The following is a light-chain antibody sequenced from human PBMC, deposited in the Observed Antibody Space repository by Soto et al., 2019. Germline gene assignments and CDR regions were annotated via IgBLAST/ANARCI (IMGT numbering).Light chain of an antibody. J-gene: IGLJ2*01. CDR1: SSDVGSYDL. CDR2: EVS. CDR3: SSYAGSTTYVV. V-gene: IGLV2-23*02. Sequence: QSVLTQPASVSGSPGQSITISRTGTSSDVGSYDLVSWYQHHPGKAPKVMIYEVSKLPSGLSNRFSASKSGNTASLTISGLQAEDEAEYYGSSYAGSTTYVVFGGGTKLTVL.